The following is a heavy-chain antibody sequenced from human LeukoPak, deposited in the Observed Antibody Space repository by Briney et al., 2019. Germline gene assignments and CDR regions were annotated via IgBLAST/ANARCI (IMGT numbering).Heavy chain of an antibody. Sequence: GGSLRLSCAASGFTFSSYVMHWVRQAPGKGLEWVAIISYDGSNEYYADSVKGRFTISRDNSKNTLYLQMNSLRAEDTAVYYCAKDLEGYSGYDVDYWGQGTLVTVSS. CDR1: GFTFSSYV. D-gene: IGHD5-12*01. CDR2: ISYDGSNE. V-gene: IGHV3-30*04. CDR3: AKDLEGYSGYDVDY. J-gene: IGHJ4*02.